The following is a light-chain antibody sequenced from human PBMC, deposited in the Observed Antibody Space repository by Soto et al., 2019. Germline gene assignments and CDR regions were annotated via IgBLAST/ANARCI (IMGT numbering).Light chain of an antibody. V-gene: IGKV1-39*01. CDR1: QNINSY. Sequence: IQMTHSRSSLSASVRDRVTISARASQNINSYVNWYPQNPGKAPNLLIYATSSLQTGVPSRFSGSGSGTDFTLTVSSLQPEDFATYYCQQSYNIPLSFGGGTKVDIK. CDR3: QQSYNIPLS. CDR2: ATS. J-gene: IGKJ4*01.